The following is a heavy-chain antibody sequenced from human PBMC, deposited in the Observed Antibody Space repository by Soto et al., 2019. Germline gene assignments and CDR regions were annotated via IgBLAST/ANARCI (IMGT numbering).Heavy chain of an antibody. V-gene: IGHV3-23*01. CDR1: GFTFRSYA. CDR3: AKEGRAFDYYFDY. J-gene: IGHJ4*02. Sequence: EVQLLESGGGLVQPGGSLRLSCAASGFTFRSYAMSWVRQAPGKGLEWVSAISGSGGSTYYADSVKGRFTISRDNXKNTLYLQMNSLRAEDTAVYYCAKEGRAFDYYFDYWGQGTLVTVSS. CDR2: ISGSGGST.